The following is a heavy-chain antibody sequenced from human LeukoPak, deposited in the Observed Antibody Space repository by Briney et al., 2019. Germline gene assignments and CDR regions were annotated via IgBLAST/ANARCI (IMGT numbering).Heavy chain of an antibody. Sequence: GGSLRLSCAASGYTFNSYAMSRVRQAPGKGLEWVSAISGSGGSTYYADSVKGRFTISRDNSKNTLYLQMNSLRAEDTAVYYCAKDPWYSSSSGFDYWGQGTLVTVSS. CDR2: ISGSGGST. D-gene: IGHD6-6*01. J-gene: IGHJ4*02. V-gene: IGHV3-23*01. CDR1: GYTFNSYA. CDR3: AKDPWYSSSSGFDY.